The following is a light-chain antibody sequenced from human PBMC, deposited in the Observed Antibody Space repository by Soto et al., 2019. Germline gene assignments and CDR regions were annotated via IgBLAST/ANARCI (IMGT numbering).Light chain of an antibody. V-gene: IGKV3-20*01. CDR3: QRYNNWPLT. J-gene: IGKJ4*01. Sequence: EIVLTQSPGTLSLSPGERATLSCRASQSVSSNYLAWYQQKPGQAPRLLIYGASSGATGIPDRFSGSGSGTDFTLTISRLEPEDFAVYYCQRYNNWPLTFGGGTKVESK. CDR2: GAS. CDR1: QSVSSNY.